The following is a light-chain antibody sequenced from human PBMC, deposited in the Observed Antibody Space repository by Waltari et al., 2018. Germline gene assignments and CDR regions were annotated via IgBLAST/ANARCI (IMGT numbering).Light chain of an antibody. CDR1: QGISSY. Sequence: AIRITQSPSSLSASTGDRVTITCRASQGISSYLAWYQQKPGKAPRLLIYAASTLQSGVPSRFSGSGSETHFTLTISPLQSEDFATYYCQHSSITPYTFGQGTKLEI. V-gene: IGKV1-8*01. CDR3: QHSSITPYT. J-gene: IGKJ2*01. CDR2: AAS.